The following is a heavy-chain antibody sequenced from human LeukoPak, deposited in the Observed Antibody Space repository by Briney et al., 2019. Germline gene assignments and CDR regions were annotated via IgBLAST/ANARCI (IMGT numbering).Heavy chain of an antibody. V-gene: IGHV3-33*01. D-gene: IGHD6-6*01. CDR1: GFTFSSYG. J-gene: IGHJ6*03. CDR2: IWYDGSNK. CDR3: ARDSFFGHYSSSYYYYYMDV. Sequence: GGSLRLSCAASGFTFSSYGMHWVRQAPGKGLGWVAVIWYDGSNKYYADSVKGRFTISRDNSKNTLYLQMNSLRAEDTAVYYCARDSFFGHYSSSYYYYYMDVWGKGTTVTVSS.